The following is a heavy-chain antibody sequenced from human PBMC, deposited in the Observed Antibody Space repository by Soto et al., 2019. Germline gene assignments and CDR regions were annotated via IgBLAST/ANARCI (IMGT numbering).Heavy chain of an antibody. J-gene: IGHJ6*02. D-gene: IGHD2-15*01. CDR1: GYTFSKFW. V-gene: IGHV3-74*01. CDR2: LNGDGSDT. CDR3: GGSAADV. Sequence: TGGSLRLSCVASGYTFSKFWIHWVRQAPGKGPEWVSSLNGDGSDTRYADSVKGRFTISRDNAKNTLYLQMNSLRAEDTAVYYCGGSAADVWGQGTPVTVSS.